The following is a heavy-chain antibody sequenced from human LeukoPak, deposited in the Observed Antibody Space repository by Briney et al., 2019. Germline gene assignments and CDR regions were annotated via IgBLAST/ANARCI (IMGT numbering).Heavy chain of an antibody. J-gene: IGHJ6*03. CDR3: ARVRHLEWLYYYYYMDV. CDR2: ISSSSSYI. V-gene: IGHV3-21*01. CDR1: GFTFSSYS. D-gene: IGHD3-3*01. Sequence: GGSLRLSCAASGFTFSSYSMNWVRQAPGKGLEWVSSISSSSSYIYYADSVKGRFTISRDNAKNSLYLQMNSLRAEDTAVYYCARVRHLEWLYYYYYMDVWGKGTTVTVSS.